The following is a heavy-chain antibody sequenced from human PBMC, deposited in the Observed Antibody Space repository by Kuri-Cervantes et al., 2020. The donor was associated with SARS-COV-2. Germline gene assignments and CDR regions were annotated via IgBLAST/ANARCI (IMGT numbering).Heavy chain of an antibody. CDR1: GFTFSGHW. CDR3: ARGKRVGYCSGGSCYSGRSINYYYYGMDV. J-gene: IGHJ6*02. V-gene: IGHV4-34*01. D-gene: IGHD2-15*01. Sequence: SQTLSLTCAASGFTFSGHWIHWVRQAPGKGLVWIGEINHSGSTSYNPSLKSRVTISEDTSKNQFSLKLTSVTAADTAAYYCARGKRVGYCSGGSCYSGRSINYYYYGMDVWGQGTTVTVSS. CDR2: INHSGST.